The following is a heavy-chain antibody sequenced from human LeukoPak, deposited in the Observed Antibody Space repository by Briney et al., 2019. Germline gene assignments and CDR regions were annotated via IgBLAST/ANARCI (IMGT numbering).Heavy chain of an antibody. D-gene: IGHD3-10*01. Sequence: PGRSLRLSCAASGFTFSSCGMHWVRQAPGKGLEWVAVITYDGDTTYFEDSVKGRFTISRDTSESTLYLQMNSLGAEDTAVYYCVKEQGSGSYRTADYWGQGTLVTVSS. CDR3: VKEQGSGSYRTADY. V-gene: IGHV3-30*18. J-gene: IGHJ4*02. CDR2: ITYDGDTT. CDR1: GFTFSSCG.